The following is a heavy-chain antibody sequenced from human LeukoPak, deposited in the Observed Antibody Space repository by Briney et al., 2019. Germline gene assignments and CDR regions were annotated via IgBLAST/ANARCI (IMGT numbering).Heavy chain of an antibody. CDR1: GGSISSYY. Sequence: SETLSLTCTVSGGSISSYYWSWIRQPPGKGLEWIGYIYYSGSTNYNPSLKSRVTISVDTSKNQFSLKLSPVTAADTAVYYCASLRLLGGSKQYYFDYWGQGTLVTVSS. CDR3: ASLRLLGGSKQYYFDY. J-gene: IGHJ4*02. V-gene: IGHV4-59*08. CDR2: IYYSGST. D-gene: IGHD1-26*01.